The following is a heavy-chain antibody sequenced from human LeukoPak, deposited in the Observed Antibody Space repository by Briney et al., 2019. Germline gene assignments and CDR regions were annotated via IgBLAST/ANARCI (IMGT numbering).Heavy chain of an antibody. Sequence: SETLSLTCTVSGGSISSYYWSWIRQPPGKGLEWIGYIYYSGSTNYNPSLKSRVTISVDTSKNQFSLKLSSVTAADTAVYYCARGRWIRRNNWFDPWGQGTLVTVSS. J-gene: IGHJ5*02. D-gene: IGHD2-2*03. CDR2: IYYSGST. V-gene: IGHV4-59*12. CDR3: ARGRWIRRNNWFDP. CDR1: GGSISSYY.